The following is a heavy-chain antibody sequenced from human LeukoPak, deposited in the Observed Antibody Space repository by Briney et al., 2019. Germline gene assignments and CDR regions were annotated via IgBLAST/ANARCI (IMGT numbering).Heavy chain of an antibody. CDR1: GGSISSSSYY. V-gene: IGHV4-39*07. CDR2: IYYSGST. CDR3: ARRVFLGTLGV. J-gene: IGHJ6*04. Sequence: SETLSLTCTVSGGSISSSSYYWGWIRQPPGKGLEWIGSIYYSGSTYYNPSLKSRVTISVDTSKNQFSLKLSSVTAADTAVYYCARRVFLGTLGVWGKGTTVTVSS. D-gene: IGHD6-13*01.